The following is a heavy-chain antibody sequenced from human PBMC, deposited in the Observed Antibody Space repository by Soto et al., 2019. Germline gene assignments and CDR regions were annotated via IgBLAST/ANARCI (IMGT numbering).Heavy chain of an antibody. CDR2: ISVSGANT. D-gene: IGHD3-9*01. CDR1: GFTFNNYA. V-gene: IGHV3-23*01. J-gene: IGHJ4*02. CDR3: AKDLGLGVIAGYPHDC. Sequence: DVQLLDSGGGLVQPWGSLRLSCAASGFTFNNYAMSWVRQAPGKGLEWVSTISVSGANTYYADSVKGRFTISRDDSKNTLYLQMNSLGAEDTAVYYCAKDLGLGVIAGYPHDCWGQGTLVTVSS.